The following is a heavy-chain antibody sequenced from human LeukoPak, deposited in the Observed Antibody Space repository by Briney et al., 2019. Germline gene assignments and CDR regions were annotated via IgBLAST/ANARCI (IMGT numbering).Heavy chain of an antibody. Sequence: ASVKVSCKASGYTFTSYDINWVRQAPGQGLEWMGWISAYNGNTNYAQKLQGRVTMTTDTSTSTAYMELRSLRSDDTAVYYCARDRQWLAGGWFDPWGQGTLVTVSS. CDR2: ISAYNGNT. CDR1: GYTFTSYD. D-gene: IGHD6-19*01. CDR3: ARDRQWLAGGWFDP. V-gene: IGHV1-18*01. J-gene: IGHJ5*02.